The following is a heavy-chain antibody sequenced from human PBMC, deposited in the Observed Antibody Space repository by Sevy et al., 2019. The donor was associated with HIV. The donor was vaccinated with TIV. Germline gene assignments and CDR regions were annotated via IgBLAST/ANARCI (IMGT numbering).Heavy chain of an antibody. D-gene: IGHD3-9*01. CDR3: ARGSIRYYDILTGGFDP. V-gene: IGHV3-30-3*01. J-gene: IGHJ5*02. CDR2: ISYDGSNK. CDR1: GFTFSSYA. Sequence: GGSLRLSCAATGFTFSSYAMHWARQAPGKGLEWVAVISYDGSNKYYPDSVKGRFTISRDNSKNTLYLQMNSLRPEDTAVYYCARGSIRYYDILTGGFDPWGQGTLVTVSS.